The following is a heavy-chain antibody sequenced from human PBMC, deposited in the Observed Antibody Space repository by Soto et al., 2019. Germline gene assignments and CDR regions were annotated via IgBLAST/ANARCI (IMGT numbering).Heavy chain of an antibody. CDR1: GGPINSDAYF. V-gene: IGHV4-31*11. Sequence: PSETLSLTCAVSGGPINSDAYFWSWVRQHPGKGLEWIGYIYYSGSTYYNPSLKSRVTISVDTSKNQFSLKLSSVTAADTAVYYCARGSGMIVVVNPAGYFDYWGQGTLVTVSS. CDR3: ARGSGMIVVVNPAGYFDY. D-gene: IGHD3-22*01. J-gene: IGHJ4*02. CDR2: IYYSGST.